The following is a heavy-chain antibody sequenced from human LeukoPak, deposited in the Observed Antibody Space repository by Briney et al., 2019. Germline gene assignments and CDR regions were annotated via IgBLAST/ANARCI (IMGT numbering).Heavy chain of an antibody. D-gene: IGHD3-22*01. CDR3: ARVAYYYDSSGYLSY. J-gene: IGHJ4*02. Sequence: GGSLRLSCAASGFAFNTYSMNWVRQAPGKGLQWVSSITTSSTTKYYADSVKGRFTISRDNAKNSLYLQMDSLRDEDTAVYYCARVAYYYDSSGYLSYWGQGTLVTVSS. CDR1: GFAFNTYS. CDR2: ITTSSTTK. V-gene: IGHV3-48*02.